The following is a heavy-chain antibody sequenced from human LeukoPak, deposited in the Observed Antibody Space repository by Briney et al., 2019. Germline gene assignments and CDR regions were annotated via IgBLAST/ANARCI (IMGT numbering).Heavy chain of an antibody. CDR3: ARDRDTAMAPGAFDI. V-gene: IGHV4-31*03. CDR2: IYYSGST. D-gene: IGHD5-18*01. J-gene: IGHJ3*02. Sequence: PSETLSLTCTVSGGSISSGGYYWSWIRQHPGKGLEWIGYIYYSGSTYYNPSLKSRVTISVHTSKNQFSLKLSSVTAADTAVYYCARDRDTAMAPGAFDIWGQGTMVTVSS. CDR1: GGSISSGGYY.